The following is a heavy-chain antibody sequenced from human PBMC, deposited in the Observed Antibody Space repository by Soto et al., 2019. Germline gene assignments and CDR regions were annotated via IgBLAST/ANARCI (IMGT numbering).Heavy chain of an antibody. CDR3: ARENIVVVPAASLIDYYYYGMDV. D-gene: IGHD2-2*01. V-gene: IGHV4-61*01. Sequence: SETLSLTCTFSCGSVISGSYYWSWIRPPPGKGLEWIGYIYYSGSTNYNPSLKSRVTISVDTSKNQFSLKLSSVTAADTAVYYCARENIVVVPAASLIDYYYYGMDVWGQGTTVTVSS. J-gene: IGHJ6*02. CDR1: CGSVISGSYY. CDR2: IYYSGST.